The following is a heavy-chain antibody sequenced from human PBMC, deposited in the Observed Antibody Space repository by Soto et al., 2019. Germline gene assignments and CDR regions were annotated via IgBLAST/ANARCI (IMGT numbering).Heavy chain of an antibody. J-gene: IGHJ4*02. CDR3: ARGGNEAPGVGDY. CDR2: ISSDGRTK. V-gene: IGHV3-30-3*01. Sequence: PGGSLRLSCATSGFTFSTYVMHWVRQPPGKGPEWVAQISSDGRTKFYADSVKGRFTISRDNSEDTVYVQMNSLRGDDTAVYFCARGGNEAPGVGDYWGPGAPVAVAS. CDR1: GFTFSTYV. D-gene: IGHD1-1*01.